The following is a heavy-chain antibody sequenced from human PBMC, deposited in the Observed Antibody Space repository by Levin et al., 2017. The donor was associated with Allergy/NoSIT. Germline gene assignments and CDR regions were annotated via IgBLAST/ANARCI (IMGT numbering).Heavy chain of an antibody. CDR1: GGSISSYY. Sequence: SETLSLTCTVSGGSISSYYWSWIRQPPGKGLEWIGYIYYSGSTNYNPSLKSRVTISVDTSKNQFSLKLSSVTAADTAVYYCARQYSRSSYFDYWGQGTLVTVSS. CDR2: IYYSGST. J-gene: IGHJ4*02. D-gene: IGHD6-6*01. CDR3: ARQYSRSSYFDY. V-gene: IGHV4-59*01.